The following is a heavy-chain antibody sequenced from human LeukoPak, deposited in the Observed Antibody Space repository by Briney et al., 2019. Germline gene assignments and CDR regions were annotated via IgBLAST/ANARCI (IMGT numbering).Heavy chain of an antibody. CDR2: IIPILGIA. V-gene: IGHV1-69*04. Sequence: SVKVSCKASGGTFSSYAISWVRQAPGQGLEWMGRIIPILGIANYAQKFQGRVTITADKSTSTAYMELSSLRSEDTAVYYCAREYGYSSGWATRAYDYWGQGTLVTVSS. D-gene: IGHD6-19*01. CDR3: AREYGYSSGWATRAYDY. J-gene: IGHJ4*02. CDR1: GGTFSSYA.